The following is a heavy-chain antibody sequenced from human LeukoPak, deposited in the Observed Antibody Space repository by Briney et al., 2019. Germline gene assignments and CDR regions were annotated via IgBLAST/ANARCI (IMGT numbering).Heavy chain of an antibody. CDR1: GYTLTELS. J-gene: IGHJ4*02. CDR2: FDPEDGET. D-gene: IGHD3-22*01. V-gene: IGHV1-24*01. CDR3: ATLPYYYDSSGRPYYFDY. Sequence: ASVKVSCKVSGYTLTELSMHWVRQAPGKGLEWMGGFDPEDGETIYAQKFQGRVTMTEDTSTDTAYMELSSLRSEDTAVYYCATLPYYYDSSGRPYYFDYWGQGTLVAVSS.